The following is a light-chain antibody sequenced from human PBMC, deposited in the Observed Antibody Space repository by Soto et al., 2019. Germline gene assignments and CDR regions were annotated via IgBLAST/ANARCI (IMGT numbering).Light chain of an antibody. CDR3: CSYAGSYSYV. J-gene: IGLJ1*01. Sequence: QSVLTQPRSVSESPGQSVTISCTGNSSDVGGYNFVSWYQQHPDKAPKLMIYDVSKRPSGVPDRFSGSKSGYTASLTISGLQAEDEADYYCCSYAGSYSYVFGTGTKVTVL. V-gene: IGLV2-11*01. CDR1: SSDVGGYNF. CDR2: DVS.